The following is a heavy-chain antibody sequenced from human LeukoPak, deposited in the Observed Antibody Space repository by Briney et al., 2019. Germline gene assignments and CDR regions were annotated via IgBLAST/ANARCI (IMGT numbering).Heavy chain of an antibody. D-gene: IGHD3-9*01. CDR1: GGSISSSSYY. CDR2: IYYSGST. J-gene: IGHJ5*02. CDR3: ARSRPVRYFDWGFDP. Sequence: KASETLSLTCTVSGGSISSSSYYWGWIRQPPGKGLEWIGSIYYSGSTYYNPSLKSRVTISVDTSKNQFSLKLSSVTAADTAVYYCARSRPVRYFDWGFDPWGQGTLVTVSS. V-gene: IGHV4-39*07.